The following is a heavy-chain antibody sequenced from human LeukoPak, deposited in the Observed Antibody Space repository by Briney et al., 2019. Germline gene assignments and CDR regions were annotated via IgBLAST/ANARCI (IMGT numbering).Heavy chain of an antibody. J-gene: IGHJ5*02. Sequence: ASVKVSCKASGYTFTNYDINWVRQATGQGLEWMGWMNPNSGNTGYAQKFQGRVTMTRNTSISTAYMELSSLRSEDTAVYYCARGQVAARRTNWFDPWGQGTLVTVSS. CDR1: GYTFTNYD. CDR2: MNPNSGNT. V-gene: IGHV1-8*01. D-gene: IGHD6-6*01. CDR3: ARGQVAARRTNWFDP.